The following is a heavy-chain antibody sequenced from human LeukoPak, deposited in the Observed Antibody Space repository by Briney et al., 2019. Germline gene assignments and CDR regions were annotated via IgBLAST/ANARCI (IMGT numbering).Heavy chain of an antibody. J-gene: IGHJ3*02. CDR3: ARGFIVVVTPDAFDI. V-gene: IGHV4-31*03. CDR2: IYYSGST. D-gene: IGHD3-22*01. CDR1: GGSISSGGYY. Sequence: PSETLSLTCTVSGGSISSGGYYWSWIRQHPGKGLEGIGYIYYSGSTYYNPSLKSRVTISVDTSKNQFSLKLSSVTAADTAVYYCARGFIVVVTPDAFDIWGQGTMVTVSS.